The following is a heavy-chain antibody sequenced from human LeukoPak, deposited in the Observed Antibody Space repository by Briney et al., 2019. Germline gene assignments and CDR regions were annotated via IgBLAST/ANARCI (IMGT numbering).Heavy chain of an antibody. V-gene: IGHV4-59*01. Sequence: SETLSLTCTVSGGSISSYYWSWIRQPPGKGLEWIGYIYYSGSTNYNPSLKSRVTISVDTSKNQFSLKLSSVTAADTAVYYCARMRGSFWLDPWGQGTLVTVSS. CDR2: IYYSGST. J-gene: IGHJ5*02. CDR3: ARMRGSFWLDP. CDR1: GGSISSYY. D-gene: IGHD3-10*01.